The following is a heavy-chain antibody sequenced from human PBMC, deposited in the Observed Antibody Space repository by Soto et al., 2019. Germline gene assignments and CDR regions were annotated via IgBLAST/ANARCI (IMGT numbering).Heavy chain of an antibody. Sequence: QVQVVQSGAEVKKPGSSVKVSCKGSAGTFSSFAVSWVRQAPGQGLEWMGGLIPISGTAKYAPKFQGRVAFTADESMTTAYMELRSLTSDDTAVYFCGTPMDGDHWGQGTLVIVSS. CDR3: GTPMDGDH. J-gene: IGHJ4*02. V-gene: IGHV1-69*01. CDR2: LIPISGTA. CDR1: AGTFSSFA.